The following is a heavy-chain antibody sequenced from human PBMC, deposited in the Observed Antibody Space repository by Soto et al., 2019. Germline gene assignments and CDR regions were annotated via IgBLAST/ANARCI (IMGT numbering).Heavy chain of an antibody. D-gene: IGHD2-15*01. CDR2: IGNNGRTI. Sequence: GGSLRLSCEASGITLSSYSMDWVRQAPGKGLEWLSYIGNNGRTIYADSVKGRFTVSRDNGKNSVYLQMNSLRDGDTAVYYCARDGGQAYEMDVWGQGTMVTVSS. J-gene: IGHJ6*02. CDR3: ARDGGQAYEMDV. V-gene: IGHV3-48*02. CDR1: GITLSSYS.